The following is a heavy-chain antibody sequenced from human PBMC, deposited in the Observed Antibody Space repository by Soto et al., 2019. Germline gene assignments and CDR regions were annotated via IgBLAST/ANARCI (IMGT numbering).Heavy chain of an antibody. CDR3: ARHGVEQLVIRDYFDY. D-gene: IGHD6-6*01. V-gene: IGHV4-59*08. CDR2: IYYSGST. Sequence: QVQLQESGPGLVKPSETLSLTCTVSGGSISSYYWSWIRQPPGKGLEWIGYIYYSGSTNYNPSLKSRVTISVDTSKNQFSLKLSSVTAADTAVYYCARHGVEQLVIRDYFDYWGQGTLVTVSS. J-gene: IGHJ4*02. CDR1: GGSISSYY.